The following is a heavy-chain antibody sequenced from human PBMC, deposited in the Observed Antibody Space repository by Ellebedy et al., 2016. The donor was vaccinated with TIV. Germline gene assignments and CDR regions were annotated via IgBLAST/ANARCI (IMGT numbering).Heavy chain of an antibody. CDR2: ISGSGGST. CDR1: GFTFSSYA. V-gene: IGHV3-23*01. J-gene: IGHJ6*02. D-gene: IGHD1-26*01. Sequence: GGSLRLXXAASGFTFSSYAMSWVRQAPGKGLEWVSAISGSGGSTYYADSVKGRFTISRDNSKNTLYLQMNSLRAEDTAVYYCARDHPIVGAADYYYYGMDVWGQGTTVTVSS. CDR3: ARDHPIVGAADYYYYGMDV.